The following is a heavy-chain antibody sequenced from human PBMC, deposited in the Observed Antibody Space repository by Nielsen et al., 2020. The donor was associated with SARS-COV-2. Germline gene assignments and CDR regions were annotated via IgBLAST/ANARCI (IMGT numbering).Heavy chain of an antibody. Sequence: SETLSLTCTVSGGSISSYYWSWIRQPPGKGLEWIGYIYYSGSTNYNPSPKSRVAISVDTSKNQFSLKLSSVTAADTAVYYCARDEAYWGQGTLVTVSS. V-gene: IGHV4-59*12. J-gene: IGHJ4*02. CDR1: GGSISSYY. CDR2: IYYSGST. CDR3: ARDEAY.